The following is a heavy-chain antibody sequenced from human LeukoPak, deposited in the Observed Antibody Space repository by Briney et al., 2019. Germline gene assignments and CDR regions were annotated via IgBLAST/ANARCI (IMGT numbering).Heavy chain of an antibody. CDR1: GLTFSNYW. CDR2: ISSSSSTI. J-gene: IGHJ6*03. V-gene: IGHV3-48*01. D-gene: IGHD3-3*01. CDR3: ARGLGDFWSGYQYYYYYYYMDV. Sequence: PGGSLRLSCAASGLTFSNYWMSWVRQAPGKGLEWVSYISSSSSTIYYADSVKGRFTISRDNAKNSLYLQMNSLRAEDTAVYYCARGLGDFWSGYQYYYYYYYMDVWGKGTTVTVSS.